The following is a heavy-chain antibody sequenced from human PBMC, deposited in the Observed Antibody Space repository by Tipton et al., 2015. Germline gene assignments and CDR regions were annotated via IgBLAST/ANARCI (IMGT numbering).Heavy chain of an antibody. CDR1: AYSISTDYY. J-gene: IGHJ4*02. CDR2: ISHSGST. V-gene: IGHV4-38-2*01. CDR3: ARTGSCSGGSCYFSYFDY. D-gene: IGHD2-15*01. Sequence: TLSLTCAVSAYSISTDYYWVWIRQPPGKGLEWIGTISHSGSTYYNPSLKSRVTISLDMSRNQFSLKLSSLTAADTAVYYCARTGSCSGGSCYFSYFDYWGQGTLLTVSS.